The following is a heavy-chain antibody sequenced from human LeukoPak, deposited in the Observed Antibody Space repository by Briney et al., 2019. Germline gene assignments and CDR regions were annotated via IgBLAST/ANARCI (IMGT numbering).Heavy chain of an antibody. CDR1: GFTFSNAW. D-gene: IGHD3-22*01. CDR3: ASRYYDSSRYYQYYFDY. J-gene: IGHJ4*02. V-gene: IGHV3-15*01. Sequence: GGSLRLSCAASGFTFSNAWMSWVRQAPGKGLEWVGRIKSKTDGGTTDYAAPVKGRFTISRDDSKNTLYLQMNSLRSEDTAVYYCASRYYDSSRYYQYYFDYWGQGTLVTVSS. CDR2: IKSKTDGGTT.